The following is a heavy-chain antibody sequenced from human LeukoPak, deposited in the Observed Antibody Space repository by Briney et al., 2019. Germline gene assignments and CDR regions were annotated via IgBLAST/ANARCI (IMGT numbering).Heavy chain of an antibody. J-gene: IGHJ6*02. CDR1: GLAVSTNR. Sequence: GGSLRLSCAASGLAVSTNRMSWVRQAPGKGPEWVSVTYSGGSTYYADSVKGRFTISRDTSKNTQYLQMNNLRVEDTAVYYCARDLKYYGLDVWGQGTTVTVSS. CDR2: TYSGGST. CDR3: ARDLKYYGLDV. V-gene: IGHV3-53*01.